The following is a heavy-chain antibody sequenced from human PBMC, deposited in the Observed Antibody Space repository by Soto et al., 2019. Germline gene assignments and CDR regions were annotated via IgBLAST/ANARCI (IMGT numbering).Heavy chain of an antibody. Sequence: QLQESGPQLVKPSQTLSLTCTVSGASIRSGGYYWSWIRQDPGKGLEWLGYIYDNGTTYYNPSLKSQVSISRDTSKNQFSLKMTSLTAADTAIYYCASGQVGATTWFDPWGQGTKVTVSS. CDR1: GASIRSGGYY. D-gene: IGHD1-26*01. V-gene: IGHV4-31*01. CDR2: IYDNGTT. CDR3: ASGQVGATTWFDP. J-gene: IGHJ5*02.